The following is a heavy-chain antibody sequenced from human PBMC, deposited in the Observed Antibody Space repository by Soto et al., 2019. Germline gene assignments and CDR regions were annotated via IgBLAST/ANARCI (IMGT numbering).Heavy chain of an antibody. V-gene: IGHV3-23*01. CDR3: AKGGSGSGYGNSDY. Sequence: PGGSLRLSCAASGFTFSSYAMSWVRQAPGRGLEWVSVLSASGGEIFYANSVKGRFTISRDNSRNTLDLQMDGLRAEDTAIYYCAKGGSGSGYGNSDYWGQGTQVTVSS. CDR1: GFTFSSYA. J-gene: IGHJ4*02. D-gene: IGHD2-15*01. CDR2: LSASGGEI.